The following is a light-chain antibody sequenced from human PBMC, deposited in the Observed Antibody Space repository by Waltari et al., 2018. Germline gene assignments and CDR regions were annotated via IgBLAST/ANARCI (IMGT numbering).Light chain of an antibody. CDR2: WAS. Sequence: DIVMTQSPDSLAVSLGERATINCKSSQSVLYSSNNKNYLAWYQQKPGQPPKLLIYWASTRESGVPDRFSGSGSGTHFTLIISGLEPEDSAVYYCQQFGSSPRGTFGQGTKLEIK. CDR1: QSVLYSSNNKNY. CDR3: QQFGSSPRGT. V-gene: IGKV4-1*01. J-gene: IGKJ2*01.